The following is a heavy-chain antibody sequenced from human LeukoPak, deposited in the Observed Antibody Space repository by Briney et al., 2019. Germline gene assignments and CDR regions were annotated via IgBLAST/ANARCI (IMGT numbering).Heavy chain of an antibody. J-gene: IGHJ3*02. CDR3: ARCLRTYDIPPGAFDI. CDR1: GYIFTSYW. V-gene: IGHV5-51*01. Sequence: GESLKISCEGSGYIFTSYWIGWVRQLPGKGLEWMGIIYPGDSDTRYSPSFQGQVTISADKSISTAYLQWSSLKASDTAMYYCARCLRTYDIPPGAFDIWGQGTMVTVSS. D-gene: IGHD3-9*01. CDR2: IYPGDSDT.